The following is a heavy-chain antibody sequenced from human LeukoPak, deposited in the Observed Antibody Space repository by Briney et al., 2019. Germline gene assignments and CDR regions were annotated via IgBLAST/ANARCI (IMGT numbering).Heavy chain of an antibody. D-gene: IGHD3-22*01. J-gene: IGHJ6*03. CDR1: GGSISSYY. Sequence: SETLSLTCTVSGGSISSYYWSWIRQPPGKGLEWIGYIYYSGSTYYNPSLKSRVTISVDTSKNQFSLKLSSVTAADTAVYYCARHLNYYDSSGYYYWAYYYYYMDVWGKGTTVTISS. CDR3: ARHLNYYDSSGYYYWAYYYYYMDV. CDR2: IYYSGST. V-gene: IGHV4-59*08.